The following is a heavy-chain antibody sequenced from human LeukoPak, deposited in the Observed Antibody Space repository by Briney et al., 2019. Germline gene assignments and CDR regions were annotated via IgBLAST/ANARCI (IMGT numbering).Heavy chain of an antibody. CDR2: LSYDGSNK. V-gene: IGHV3-30*18. D-gene: IGHD2-2*01. J-gene: IGHJ2*01. CDR1: GFTLSAYG. CDR3: AKDAAYCSSPRCLGAPLYYFDL. Sequence: GGSLRLSCADSGFTLSAYGMHWVRQAPGKGLKWVAVLSYDGSNKYYADSVKGRFTISRDNSKNTLYLQMNSLRAEDTAVYHCAKDAAYCSSPRCLGAPLYYFDLWGRGTLVTVSS.